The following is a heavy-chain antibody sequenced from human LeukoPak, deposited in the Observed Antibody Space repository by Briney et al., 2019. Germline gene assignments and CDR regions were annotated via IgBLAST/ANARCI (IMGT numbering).Heavy chain of an antibody. V-gene: IGHV4-30-2*01. CDR1: GGSISSGGYS. D-gene: IGHD3-3*01. Sequence: SETLSLTCAVSGGSISSGGYSWSWIRQPPGKGLEWIGNIYHSGSTYYNPSLKSRVTISVDRSKNQFSLKLSSVTAADTAVYYCARHIFGNGMDVWGQGTTVTVSS. CDR2: IYHSGST. CDR3: ARHIFGNGMDV. J-gene: IGHJ6*02.